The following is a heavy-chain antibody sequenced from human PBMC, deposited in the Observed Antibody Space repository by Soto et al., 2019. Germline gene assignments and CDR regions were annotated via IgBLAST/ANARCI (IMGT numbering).Heavy chain of an antibody. Sequence: ASVKVSCKASGYTFTSYGISWVRHAPGQGLEWMGWISAYNGNTNYAQKLQGRVTMTTDTSTSTAYMELRSLRSDDTAVYYCARVVYDFWSGLHDAFDIWGQGTMVTVSS. CDR3: ARVVYDFWSGLHDAFDI. CDR2: ISAYNGNT. V-gene: IGHV1-18*01. D-gene: IGHD3-3*01. J-gene: IGHJ3*02. CDR1: GYTFTSYG.